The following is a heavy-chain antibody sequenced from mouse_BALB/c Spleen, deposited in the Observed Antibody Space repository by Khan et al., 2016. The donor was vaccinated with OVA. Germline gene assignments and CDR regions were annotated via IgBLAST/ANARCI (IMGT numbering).Heavy chain of an antibody. Sequence: EVQLVESGPGLVKPSQSLSLTCTVTGYSITSGYGWNWIRQFPGNKLEWMGYISYSGSTNYNPSLNSRISITRATSKNQFFLLLNSVPTEDTATYYCARTARIKYWGQGTTLTVSS. V-gene: IGHV3-2*02. CDR1: GYSITSGYG. CDR2: ISYSGST. CDR3: ARTARIKY. D-gene: IGHD1-2*01. J-gene: IGHJ2*01.